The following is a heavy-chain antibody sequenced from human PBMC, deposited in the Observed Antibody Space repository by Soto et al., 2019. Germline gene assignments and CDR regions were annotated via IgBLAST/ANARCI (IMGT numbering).Heavy chain of an antibody. CDR3: ARDPHTAMAQGNFDY. CDR1: GYTFTSYY. V-gene: IGHV1-46*03. Sequence: QVQLVQSGAEVKKPGASVKVSCKASGYTFTSYYMHWVRQAPGQGLEWMGIINPSGGSTSYAQKVQGRVTMTRDTSPSPGYMELSSLRSEDTAVYYCARDPHTAMAQGNFDYWGQGTLVTVSS. J-gene: IGHJ4*02. CDR2: INPSGGST. D-gene: IGHD5-18*01.